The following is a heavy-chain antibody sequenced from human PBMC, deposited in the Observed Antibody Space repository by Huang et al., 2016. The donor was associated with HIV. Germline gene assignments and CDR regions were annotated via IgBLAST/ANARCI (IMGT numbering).Heavy chain of an antibody. J-gene: IGHJ3*01. Sequence: EVQLVQSGAEMKRPGESLKISCKVSGYSFTRQWIGWVRQMPGKGPEWMGIIYPGDSDGKYSPTFQGQVTISADNSISTAYLLWKSLKVSDTAMYFCARPPTYADDGGYYIDAFGVWGRGTMVTVS. V-gene: IGHV5-51*03. CDR1: GYSFTRQW. CDR3: ARPPTYADDGGYYIDAFGV. CDR2: IYPGDSDG. D-gene: IGHD2-21*02.